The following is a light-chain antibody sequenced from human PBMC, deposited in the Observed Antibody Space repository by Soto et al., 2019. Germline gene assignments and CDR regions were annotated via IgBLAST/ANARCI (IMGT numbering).Light chain of an antibody. Sequence: QSALTQPASVSGSPGQSITISCTGTSSDVGGYNYVSWYQQHPGKAPKLMIYEVSNRPSGVSNRFSGSKSGNTAYLTISGLQAEDEADYDCSSYTSSSTYVVFGGGTKLTVL. V-gene: IGLV2-14*01. J-gene: IGLJ2*01. CDR2: EVS. CDR3: SSYTSSSTYVV. CDR1: SSDVGGYNY.